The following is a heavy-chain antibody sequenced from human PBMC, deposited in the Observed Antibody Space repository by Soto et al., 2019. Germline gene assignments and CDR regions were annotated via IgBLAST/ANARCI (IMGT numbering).Heavy chain of an antibody. J-gene: IGHJ5*02. V-gene: IGHV1-18*01. D-gene: IGHD3-22*01. CDR2: ISPYNGNT. CDR1: GYTFTTYS. CDR3: ARERSPYYDTNGRYSGNWFDP. Sequence: RASVKVSCKASGYTFTTYSISWVRQAPGQGLEWMGWISPYNGNTIYAQNLQGRLTMTTDTSTSTAYMELRSLRSDDTAVYFCARERSPYYDTNGRYSGNWFDPWGQGTLVTVSS.